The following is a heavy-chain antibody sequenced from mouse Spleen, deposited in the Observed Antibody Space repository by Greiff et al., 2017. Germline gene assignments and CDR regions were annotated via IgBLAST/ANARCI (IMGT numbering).Heavy chain of an antibody. Sequence: QVQLKQSGPGLVAPSQSLSITCTVSGFSLTSYAISWVRQPPGKGLEWLGVIWTGGGTNYNSALKSRLSISKDNSKSQVFLKMNSLQTDDTARYYCATMGDDYGEDAMDYWGQGTSVTVSS. CDR2: IWTGGGT. J-gene: IGHJ4*01. D-gene: IGHD2-4*01. CDR1: GFSLTSYA. V-gene: IGHV2-9-1*01. CDR3: ATMGDDYGEDAMDY.